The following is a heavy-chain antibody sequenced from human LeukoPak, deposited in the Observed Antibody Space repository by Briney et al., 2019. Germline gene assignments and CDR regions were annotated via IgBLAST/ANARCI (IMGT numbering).Heavy chain of an antibody. D-gene: IGHD1-26*01. Sequence: PSETLSLTCTVSGGFISSYYWSWIRQPAGKGLEWIGRIYTSGTTDDNPSLKSRVTMSVDTSKNQVSLKVNSVTAADTAVYYCARQDSKVGAYTGPYYFDYWGQGTLVTVSS. CDR3: ARQDSKVGAYTGPYYFDY. V-gene: IGHV4-4*07. J-gene: IGHJ4*02. CDR2: IYTSGTT. CDR1: GGFISSYY.